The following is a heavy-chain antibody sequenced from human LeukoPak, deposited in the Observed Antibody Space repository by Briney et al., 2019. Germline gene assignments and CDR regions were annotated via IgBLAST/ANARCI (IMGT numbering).Heavy chain of an antibody. CDR3: ARGPSGIMITFGGVHFDY. D-gene: IGHD3-16*01. J-gene: IGHJ4*02. Sequence: ASVKVSCKASGYTFTSYDINWVRQATGQGLEWMGWMNPNSGNTGYAQKFQGRVTMTRNTSISTAYMELSSLRSEDTAMYYCARGPSGIMITFGGVHFDYWGQGTLVTVSS. V-gene: IGHV1-8*01. CDR1: GYTFTSYD. CDR2: MNPNSGNT.